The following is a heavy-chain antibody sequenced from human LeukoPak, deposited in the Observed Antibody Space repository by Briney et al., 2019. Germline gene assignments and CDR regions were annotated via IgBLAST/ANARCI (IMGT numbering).Heavy chain of an antibody. V-gene: IGHV3-21*01. Sequence: SGGSLRLSCAASGFTFSSYSMNWVRQAPGKGLEWVSSISSSSSYIYYADSVKGRFTISRDNAKNSLYLQMNSLRAEDTAVYYCAGGYLYSGQSPVFDYWGQGTLVTVSS. J-gene: IGHJ4*02. CDR1: GFTFSSYS. CDR2: ISSSSSYI. CDR3: AGGYLYSGQSPVFDY. D-gene: IGHD1-26*01.